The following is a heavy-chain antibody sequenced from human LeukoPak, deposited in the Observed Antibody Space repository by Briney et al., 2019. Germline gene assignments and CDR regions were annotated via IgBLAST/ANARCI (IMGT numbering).Heavy chain of an antibody. CDR2: ISSSSSYI. D-gene: IGHD3-10*02. CDR1: GFTFSSYS. CDR3: AELGITMIGGV. Sequence: GGSLRLSCAASGFTFSSYSMNWVRRAPGKGLEWVSSISSSSSYIYYADSVKGRFTISRDNAKNSLYLQMNSLRAEDTAVYYCAELGITMIGGVWGKGTTVTISS. V-gene: IGHV3-21*01. J-gene: IGHJ6*04.